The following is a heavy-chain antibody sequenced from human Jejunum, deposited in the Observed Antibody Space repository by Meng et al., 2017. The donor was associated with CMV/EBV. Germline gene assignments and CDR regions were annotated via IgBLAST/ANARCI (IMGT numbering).Heavy chain of an antibody. CDR2: IDHTGSA. J-gene: IGHJ5*02. Sequence: QVQLPELGAGLLKPSGPLSLSCAVYGGSFSGFYWSWIRQPPGKGLEWIAEIDHTGSANYNPSLKSRVTISVDTSKNQFSLELNSVTAADTALYYCARQRKYAAGGTGEFDPWGQGTLVTVSS. V-gene: IGHV4-34*01. CDR1: GGSFSGFY. CDR3: ARQRKYAAGGTGEFDP. D-gene: IGHD6-13*01.